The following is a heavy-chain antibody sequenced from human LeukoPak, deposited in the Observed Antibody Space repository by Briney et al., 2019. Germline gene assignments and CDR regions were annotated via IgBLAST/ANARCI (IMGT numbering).Heavy chain of an antibody. D-gene: IGHD3-22*01. V-gene: IGHV3-30*04. CDR1: GFTFSSYA. J-gene: IGHJ4*02. Sequence: GGSLRLSCAASGFTFSSYAMHWVRQAPGKGLEWVAVTSYDGSNKYYADSVKGRFTIYRDNSKNTLYLQMNSLRAEDTAVYCCARDCYDSSGYFQFDYWGQGTLVTVSS. CDR2: TSYDGSNK. CDR3: ARDCYDSSGYFQFDY.